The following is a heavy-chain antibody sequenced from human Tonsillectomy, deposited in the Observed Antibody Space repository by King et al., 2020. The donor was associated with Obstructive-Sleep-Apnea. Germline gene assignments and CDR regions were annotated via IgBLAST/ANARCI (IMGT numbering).Heavy chain of an antibody. Sequence: ITLKESGPTLVKPPQTLTLTCTFSGFSLSTSGVGVGWIRQPPGKALEWLALIYWDDDKRYSPSLKSRLTITKDTSKNQVVLTMTNMDPVDTATYYCALTHSSSWTARGQNWFDPWGQGTLVTVSS. CDR3: ALTHSSSWTARGQNWFDP. V-gene: IGHV2-5*02. J-gene: IGHJ5*02. CDR1: GFSLSTSGVG. D-gene: IGHD6-13*01. CDR2: IYWDDDK.